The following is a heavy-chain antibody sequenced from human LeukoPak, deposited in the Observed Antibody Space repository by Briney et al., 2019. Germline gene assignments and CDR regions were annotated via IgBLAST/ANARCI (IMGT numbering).Heavy chain of an antibody. D-gene: IGHD6-19*01. V-gene: IGHV4-39*01. J-gene: IGHJ4*02. CDR2: IYHTGST. CDR3: ARVIIAVAGTDIEY. CDR1: GGSITRSSFF. Sequence: SETLSLTCTVSGGSITRSSFFWGWIRQPPGKGLEWIGSIYHTGSTYYNPPLKSRVTISVDTSKNQFSLRLTSVTASDTAVYYCARVIIAVAGTDIEYWGQGILVTVSS.